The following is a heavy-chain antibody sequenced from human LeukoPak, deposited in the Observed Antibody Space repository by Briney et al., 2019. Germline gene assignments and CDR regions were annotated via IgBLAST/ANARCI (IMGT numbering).Heavy chain of an antibody. V-gene: IGHV3-23*01. CDR2: ISGSGGST. CDR3: AKRYCSGGSCYVDY. CDR1: GFTFSSYA. D-gene: IGHD2-15*01. Sequence: GRSLRLSCAASGFTFSSYAMNWVRQAPGKGLEWVSAISGSGGSTYYADSVKGRFTISRDNSKNTLYLQMNSLRAEDTAVYYCAKRYCSGGSCYVDYWGQGTLVTVSS. J-gene: IGHJ4*02.